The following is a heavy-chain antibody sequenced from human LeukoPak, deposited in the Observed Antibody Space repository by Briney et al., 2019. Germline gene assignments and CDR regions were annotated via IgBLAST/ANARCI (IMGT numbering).Heavy chain of an antibody. CDR3: ARARSIAARPGEDY. J-gene: IGHJ4*02. CDR2: IKQDGSEK. V-gene: IGHV3-7*01. CDR1: GFTFSSYL. Sequence: GGSLRLSCAASGFTFSSYLMSWVRQAPGKGLEWVANIKQDGSEKYYVDSVKGRFTISRDNAENSLYLQMNSLRAEDTAVYYCARARSIAARPGEDYWGQGTLVTVSS. D-gene: IGHD6-6*01.